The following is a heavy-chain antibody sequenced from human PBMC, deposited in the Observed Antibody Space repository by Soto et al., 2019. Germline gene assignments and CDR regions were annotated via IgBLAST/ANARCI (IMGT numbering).Heavy chain of an antibody. CDR1: GGSISSGGYY. D-gene: IGHD3-22*01. J-gene: IGHJ4*02. CDR2: IYYSGST. V-gene: IGHV4-31*03. Sequence: QVQLQESGPGLVKPSQTLSLTCTVSGGSISSGGYYWSWIRQHPVKGLEWIGYIYYSGSTYYNPSLKSRVTISVDTSKNQFSLKLSSVTAADTAVYYCARAYYDSSGYYYDHYYFDYWGQGTLVTVSS. CDR3: ARAYYDSSGYYYDHYYFDY.